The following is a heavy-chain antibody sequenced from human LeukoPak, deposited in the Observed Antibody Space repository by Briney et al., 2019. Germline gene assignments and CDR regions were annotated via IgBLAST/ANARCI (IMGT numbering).Heavy chain of an antibody. J-gene: IGHJ5*02. V-gene: IGHV3-13*04. CDR3: ARGVGRGYSSSWYGWFDP. D-gene: IGHD6-13*01. Sequence: GGSLRLSCAASGFTFSSYDMHWVRQATGKGLEWISAIGTAGDTYYPGSVKGRFTISRENAKNSLYLQMNSLRAGDTAVYYCARGVGRGYSSSWYGWFDPWGQGTLVTVSS. CDR1: GFTFSSYD. CDR2: IGTAGDT.